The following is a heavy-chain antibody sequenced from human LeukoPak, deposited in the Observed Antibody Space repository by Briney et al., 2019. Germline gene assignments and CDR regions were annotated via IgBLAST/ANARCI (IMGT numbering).Heavy chain of an antibody. CDR1: GGSISSGGYY. J-gene: IGHJ4*02. V-gene: IGHV4-30-2*01. CDR3: ARGIVGATPRFYYFDY. CDR2: IYHSGST. D-gene: IGHD1-26*01. Sequence: SETLSLTCTVSGGSISSGGYYWSWIRQPPGKGLEWIGYIYHSGSTYYNPSLKSRVTISVDRSKNQFSLKLSSVTAADTAVYYCARGIVGATPRFYYFDYWGQGTLVTVSS.